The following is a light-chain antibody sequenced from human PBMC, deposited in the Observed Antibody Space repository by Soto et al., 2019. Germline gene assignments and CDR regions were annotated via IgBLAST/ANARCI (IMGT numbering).Light chain of an antibody. CDR1: QGISSY. CDR3: HQNYSYPLLT. CDR2: AAS. V-gene: IGKV1-8*01. J-gene: IGKJ4*01. Sequence: AIRMTQSPSSLSASTGDRVTITCRASQGISSYLAWYQQKPGKAPNLLIYAASPLQSGVPSRFSGSGSGTDFTLTISCLQSEDFATYYCHQNYSYPLLTFGGGNKVEIK.